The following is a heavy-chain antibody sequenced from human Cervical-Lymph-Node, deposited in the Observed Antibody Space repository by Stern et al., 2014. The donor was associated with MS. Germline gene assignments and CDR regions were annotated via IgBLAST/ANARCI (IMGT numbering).Heavy chain of an antibody. D-gene: IGHD1-26*01. CDR1: GGTFRSYA. J-gene: IGHJ6*02. CDR3: ATSAGELTPEAV. V-gene: IGHV1-69*13. CDR2: IIPMFGTA. Sequence: DQLVESGAEVKKPGSSTRVSCKASGGTFRSYAISWVRQAPGQGLEWMGGIIPMFGTANYAQKFQGRVTITADASTSTAYMEVSSLRYDDTAVYYCATSAGELTPEAVWGQGTTVTVFS.